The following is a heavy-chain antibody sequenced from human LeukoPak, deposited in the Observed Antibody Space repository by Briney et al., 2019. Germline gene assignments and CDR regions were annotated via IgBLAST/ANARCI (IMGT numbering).Heavy chain of an antibody. CDR2: INSDGSST. V-gene: IGHV3-74*01. Sequence: GGSLRLSCAASGFTFSSHWMHWVRQAPGKGLVWVSRINSDGSSTSYADSVKGRFTISRDNAKNTLYLQMNSLRAEDTAVYYCARGFYHPNYYGMDVWGQGTTVTVSS. J-gene: IGHJ6*02. D-gene: IGHD1-14*01. CDR3: ARGFYHPNYYGMDV. CDR1: GFTFSSHW.